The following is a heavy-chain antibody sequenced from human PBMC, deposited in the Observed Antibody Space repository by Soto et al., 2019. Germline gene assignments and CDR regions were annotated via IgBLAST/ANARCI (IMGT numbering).Heavy chain of an antibody. Sequence: QVQLVESGGGVVQPGRSLRLPCEASGFMFSTYAMHWVRQAPGRGLEWVAFIWFDGSDKVYADSVKGRFTISRDNSKNTLYLQMNSLRAEDTAVYYCARDLTGGTLDYWGQGTLVTVSS. CDR2: IWFDGSDK. CDR3: ARDLTGGTLDY. J-gene: IGHJ4*02. CDR1: GFMFSTYA. D-gene: IGHD6-13*01. V-gene: IGHV3-33*01.